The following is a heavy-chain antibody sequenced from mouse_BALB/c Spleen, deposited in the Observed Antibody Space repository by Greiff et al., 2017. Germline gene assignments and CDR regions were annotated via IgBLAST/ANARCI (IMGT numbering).Heavy chain of an antibody. Sequence: VQLQQPGAELVKPGTSVKLSCKASGYNFTSYWINWVKLRPGQGLEWIGDIYPGSGSTNYNEKFKSKATLTVDTSSSTAYMQLSSLASEDSALYYCARDDYDGSFAYWGQGTLVTVSA. J-gene: IGHJ3*01. CDR1: GYNFTSYW. D-gene: IGHD2-4*01. CDR2: IYPGSGST. V-gene: IGHV1-55*01. CDR3: ARDDYDGSFAY.